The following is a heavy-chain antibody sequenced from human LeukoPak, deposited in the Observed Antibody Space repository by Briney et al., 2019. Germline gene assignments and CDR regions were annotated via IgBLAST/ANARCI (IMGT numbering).Heavy chain of an antibody. V-gene: IGHV4-34*01. CDR3: ARITSCYYYGDPRRRFDP. J-gene: IGHJ5*02. CDR1: GGSFSGYY. Sequence: TSSETLSLTCAVYGGSFSGYYWSWIRQPPGKGLEWIGEINHSGSTNYNPSLKSRVTISVDTSKNQFSLKLSSVTAADTAVYYCARITSCYYYGDPRRRFDPWGQGTLVTVSS. D-gene: IGHD4-17*01. CDR2: INHSGST.